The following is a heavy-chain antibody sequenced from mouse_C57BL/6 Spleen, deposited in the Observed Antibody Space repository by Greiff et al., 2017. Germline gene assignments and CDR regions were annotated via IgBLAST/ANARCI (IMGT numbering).Heavy chain of an antibody. J-gene: IGHJ1*03. D-gene: IGHD2-5*01. Sequence: DVKLVESGGGLVQPKGSLKLSCAASGFSFHTYAMNWVRQAPGKGLEWVARIRSKSNNYATYYADSVKDRFTISRDDSESMLYLQMNNLKTEDTAMYYCVRHSNYGYFDVWGTGTTVTVSS. CDR3: VRHSNYGYFDV. CDR1: GFSFHTYA. CDR2: IRSKSNNYAT. V-gene: IGHV10-1*01.